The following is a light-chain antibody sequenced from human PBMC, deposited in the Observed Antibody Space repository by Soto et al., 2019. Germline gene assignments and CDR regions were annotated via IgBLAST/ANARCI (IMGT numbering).Light chain of an antibody. CDR1: QSLVWSDGNTY. Sequence: VMTQSPLSLPVTLGQPASISCRSSQSLVWSDGNTYLNWFQQRPGRSPRRLIYKVSNRDSGVPDRFSGSGSGTDFTLRISRVEAEDIGVYYCMQGTGWPRTFGQGTKLEIK. J-gene: IGKJ2*01. V-gene: IGKV2-30*01. CDR3: MQGTGWPRT. CDR2: KVS.